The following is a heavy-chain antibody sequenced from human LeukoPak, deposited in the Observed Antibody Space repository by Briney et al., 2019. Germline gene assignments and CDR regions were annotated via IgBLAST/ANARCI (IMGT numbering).Heavy chain of an antibody. V-gene: IGHV4-39*07. J-gene: IGHJ3*02. D-gene: IGHD3-9*01. CDR3: TRRYYDILTGYSHDAFDI. Sequence: SETLSLTCTVSGGSISSSSYYWGWIRQPPGKGLEWIGSIYYSGSTYYNPSLKSRVTISVDTSKNQFSLKLSSVTAADTAVYYCTRRYYDILTGYSHDAFDIWGQGTMVTVSS. CDR1: GGSISSSSYY. CDR2: IYYSGST.